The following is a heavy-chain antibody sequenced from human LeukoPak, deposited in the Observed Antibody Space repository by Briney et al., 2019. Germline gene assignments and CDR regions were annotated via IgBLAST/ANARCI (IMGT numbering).Heavy chain of an antibody. CDR2: ISGSGGST. Sequence: GGSLRLSCAASGFTFSSYAMSWVRQAPGKGLEWVSAISGSGGSTYYADSVKGRFTISGDNSKNTLYLQMNSLRAEDTAVYYCAKDKVRGVIPYYFDYWGQGTLVTVSS. D-gene: IGHD3-10*01. V-gene: IGHV3-23*01. CDR1: GFTFSSYA. J-gene: IGHJ4*02. CDR3: AKDKVRGVIPYYFDY.